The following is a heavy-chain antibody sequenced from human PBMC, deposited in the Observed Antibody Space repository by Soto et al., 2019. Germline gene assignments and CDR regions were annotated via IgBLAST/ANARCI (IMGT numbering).Heavy chain of an antibody. CDR1: GYTFTDYY. D-gene: IGHD6-19*01. J-gene: IGHJ4*02. V-gene: IGHV1-2*04. CDR3: ARGMASSYFDY. CDR2: INPHIGGT. Sequence: QVQLVQSGAEVKKPGASVKVSCKASGYTFTDYYIHWVRQAPGQGLEWMGRINPHIGGTNIAQQFQAWVTMTWDTSISTASMELSRLKSDDTAVYYCARGMASSYFDYWGQGTLVTVSS.